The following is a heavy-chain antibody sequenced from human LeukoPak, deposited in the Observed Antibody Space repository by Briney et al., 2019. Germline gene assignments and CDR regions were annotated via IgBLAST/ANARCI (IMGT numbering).Heavy chain of an antibody. D-gene: IGHD2-2*01. CDR1: GGSIRSYY. CDR3: ARRGCSSTSCYPFDY. Sequence: SETLSLTCTVSGGSIRSYYWSWIRQPPGKGLEWIAYIYYSGSTNYNPSLKSRVTISVDTSKNQFSLKLSSVTAADTAVYYCARRGCSSTSCYPFDYWGQGTLVTVSS. CDR2: IYYSGST. J-gene: IGHJ4*02. V-gene: IGHV4-59*08.